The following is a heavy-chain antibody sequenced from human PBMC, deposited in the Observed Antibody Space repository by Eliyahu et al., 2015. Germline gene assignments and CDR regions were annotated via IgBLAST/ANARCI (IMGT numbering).Heavy chain of an antibody. V-gene: IGHV3-23*01. CDR1: GFTFNXXA. J-gene: IGHJ4*02. CDR3: AKDRGLRVGTXSVMN. CDR2: ISGGGXYT. Sequence: EVQLLESGGTXIXPXGSVRLSCAASGFTFNXXAMXWVRRAPGKGLEWVSTISGGGXYTYYADSVKGRFTISRDNSKDTIYLQMNSLRADDTAVYYRAKDRGLRVGTXSVMNWGQGTLVTVSS. D-gene: IGHD3-16*01.